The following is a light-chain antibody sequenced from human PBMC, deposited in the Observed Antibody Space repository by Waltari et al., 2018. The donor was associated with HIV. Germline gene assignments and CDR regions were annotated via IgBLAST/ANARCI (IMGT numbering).Light chain of an antibody. CDR2: SNN. V-gene: IGLV1-44*01. Sequence: QSVLTQPPSASGTPGQRVTISCSGSSSNIGSNAVNCYTQLPGTAPKLLIYSNNQRPAGVPDRFAGSQSGTSASLAISGLQSEDEADYYCASWDDSLNGYVFGTGTKVTVL. J-gene: IGLJ1*01. CDR1: SSNIGSNA. CDR3: ASWDDSLNGYV.